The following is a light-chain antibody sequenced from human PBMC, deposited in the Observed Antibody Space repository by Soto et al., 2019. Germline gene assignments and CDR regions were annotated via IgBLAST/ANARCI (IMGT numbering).Light chain of an antibody. V-gene: IGLV1-40*01. CDR2: GNN. Sequence: QAVVTQPPSVSGAPGQRVTISCTGSTSNIGAGYDVHWYQHRPGTAPKLLIYGNNNRPSGVPDRFSGSKSGTSASLAITGLQAEDEADYYCQSYDSSLSGVVFGGGTQLTVL. J-gene: IGLJ2*01. CDR1: TSNIGAGYD. CDR3: QSYDSSLSGVV.